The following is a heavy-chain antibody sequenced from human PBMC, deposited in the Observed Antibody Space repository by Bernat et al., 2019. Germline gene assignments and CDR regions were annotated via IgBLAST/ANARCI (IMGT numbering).Heavy chain of an antibody. J-gene: IGHJ4*02. CDR3: VRDAMEYRNYGYYFDY. Sequence: EVQLVESGGELVQPGGSLTLSCAASGFSFRTYEMTGVRQAPGKRLEWVSYMSGSGTIIYYADSVKGRFTISRDNAKNSLYLQMNSLRAEDTAVYYCVRDAMEYRNYGYYFDYWCQGILVTVSS. D-gene: IGHD4-11*01. CDR2: MSGSGTII. V-gene: IGHV3-48*03. CDR1: GFSFRTYE.